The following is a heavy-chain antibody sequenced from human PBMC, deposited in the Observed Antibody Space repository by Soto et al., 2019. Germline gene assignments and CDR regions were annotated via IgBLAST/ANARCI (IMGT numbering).Heavy chain of an antibody. D-gene: IGHD3-10*01. V-gene: IGHV4-59*12. CDR2: IYYSANT. J-gene: IGHJ4*02. CDR3: AGSETRGVILDF. CDR1: GASIRDYF. Sequence: SETLSLTCTVSGASIRDYFWSWIRQPPGKGLEWIGYIYYSANTNYNPSLKSRATISLATSKNQFSLRLNSVTGADTAVYYCAGSETRGVILDFWGQGTLVTVS.